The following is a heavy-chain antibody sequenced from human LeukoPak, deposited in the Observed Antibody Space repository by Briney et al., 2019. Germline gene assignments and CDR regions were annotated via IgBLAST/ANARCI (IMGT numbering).Heavy chain of an antibody. CDR1: GFTFTNAW. J-gene: IGHJ4*02. CDR2: IKSKSDGGTT. D-gene: IGHD1-26*01. CDR3: TTVYKGGSYVY. Sequence: GGSLRLSCAASGFTFTNAWMSWVRQAPGKGLEWVGRIKSKSDGGTTDYAAPVKGRFTISRDDSKNTLYLQMNRLKTEDTAVYYCTTVYKGGSYVYWGQGTLVTVSS. V-gene: IGHV3-15*01.